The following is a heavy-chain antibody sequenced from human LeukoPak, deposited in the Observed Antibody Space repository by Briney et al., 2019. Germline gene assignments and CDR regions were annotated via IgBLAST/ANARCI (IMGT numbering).Heavy chain of an antibody. Sequence: GGSLRLSCAASGFTFSSYSMNWVRQAPGKGLEWVSYISSSSSTIYYADSVKGRFTISRDNSKNTLYLQMNSLRAEDTAVYYCAREVGATLFYWGQGTLVTVSS. D-gene: IGHD1-26*01. V-gene: IGHV3-48*01. CDR3: AREVGATLFY. J-gene: IGHJ4*02. CDR1: GFTFSSYS. CDR2: ISSSSSTI.